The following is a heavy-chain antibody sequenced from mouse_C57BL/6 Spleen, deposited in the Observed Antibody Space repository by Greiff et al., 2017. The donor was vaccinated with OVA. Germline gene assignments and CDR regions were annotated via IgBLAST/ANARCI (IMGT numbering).Heavy chain of an antibody. Sequence: QVQLQQPGAELVRPGSSVKLSCKASGYTFTSYWMDWVKQRPGQGLEWIGNIYPSDSETHYNQKFKDKATLTVDKSSSTAYMQLSSLTSEDSAVYYCARAPHGYYAMDYWGQGTSVTVSS. CDR1: GYTFTSYW. V-gene: IGHV1-61*01. J-gene: IGHJ4*01. CDR3: ARAPHGYYAMDY. CDR2: IYPSDSET.